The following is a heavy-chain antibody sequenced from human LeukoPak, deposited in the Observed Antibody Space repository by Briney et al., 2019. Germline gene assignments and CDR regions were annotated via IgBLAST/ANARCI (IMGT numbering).Heavy chain of an antibody. CDR3: AKDRESMVRDGAFDI. Sequence: GGSLRLSCAASGFTFSSYGMHWVRQAPGKGLEWVAVISYDGSNKYYADSVKGRFTISRDNSKNTLYLQMNSLRAEGTAVYYCAKDRESMVRDGAFDIWGQGTMVSASS. CDR2: ISYDGSNK. CDR1: GFTFSSYG. J-gene: IGHJ3*02. D-gene: IGHD3-10*02. V-gene: IGHV3-30*18.